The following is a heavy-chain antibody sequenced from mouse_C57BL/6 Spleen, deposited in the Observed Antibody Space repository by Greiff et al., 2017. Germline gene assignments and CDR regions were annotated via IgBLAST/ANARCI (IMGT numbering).Heavy chain of an antibody. CDR1: GYSFTGYY. V-gene: IGHV1-42*01. Sequence: VQLKQSGPELVKPGASVKISCKASGYSFTGYYMNWVKQSPEKSLEWIGEINPSTGGTTYNQKFKAKATLTVDKSSSTAYMQLKGLTSEDSAVYYCARGRTGTGYWGQGTTLTVSS. D-gene: IGHD4-1*01. CDR3: ARGRTGTGY. CDR2: INPSTGGT. J-gene: IGHJ2*01.